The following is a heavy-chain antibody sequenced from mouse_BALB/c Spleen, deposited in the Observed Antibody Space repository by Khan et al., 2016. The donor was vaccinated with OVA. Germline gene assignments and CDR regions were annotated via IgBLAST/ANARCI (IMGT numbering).Heavy chain of an antibody. J-gene: IGHJ3*01. Sequence: VQLQQSGTVLARPGTSVKMSCKASGYTFTSYWMHWVKQRPGQGLEWIGAIYPGNSDTSYNQKFKGKATMTAVTSTSTAYMELSSLTNEDSAVYYCTRFSYLFAYWGQGTLVTVSA. D-gene: IGHD2-12*01. V-gene: IGHV1-5*01. CDR3: TRFSYLFAY. CDR2: IYPGNSDT. CDR1: GYTFTSYW.